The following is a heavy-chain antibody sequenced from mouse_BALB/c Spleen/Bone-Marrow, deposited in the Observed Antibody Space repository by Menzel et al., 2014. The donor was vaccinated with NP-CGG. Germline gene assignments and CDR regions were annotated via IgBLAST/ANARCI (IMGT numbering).Heavy chain of an antibody. Sequence: EVKLMESGGGLVRPGGSRKLSCAASGFTFSSFGMHWVRQAPEKGLEWVAYIRSGSSTIYYADTVMGRFTISRDNPKNTLFLQMTSLRSEDTAMYYCARSGSSSGYFDYWGQGTTRTVSS. J-gene: IGHJ2*01. CDR3: ARSGSSSGYFDY. V-gene: IGHV5-17*02. CDR2: IRSGSSTI. D-gene: IGHD1-1*01. CDR1: GFTFSSFG.